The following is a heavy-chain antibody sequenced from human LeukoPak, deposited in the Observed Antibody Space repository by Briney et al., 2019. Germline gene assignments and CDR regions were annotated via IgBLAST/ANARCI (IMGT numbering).Heavy chain of an antibody. V-gene: IGHV4-59*12. J-gene: IGHJ6*02. CDR3: ARVKCSSTSCYTYYYYYGMDV. CDR2: IYYSGST. Sequence: SETLSLTCTVSGGSISSYYWSWIRQPPGKGLEWIGYIYYSGSTNYNPSLKSRVTISVDTSKNQFSLKLSSVTAADTAVYYCARVKCSSTSCYTYYYYYGMDVWGQGTTVTVSS. CDR1: GGSISSYY. D-gene: IGHD2-2*01.